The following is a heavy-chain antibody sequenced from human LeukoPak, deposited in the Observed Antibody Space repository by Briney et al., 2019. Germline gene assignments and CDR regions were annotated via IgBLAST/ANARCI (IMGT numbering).Heavy chain of an antibody. V-gene: IGHV3-23*01. CDR2: ISGSGVST. D-gene: IGHD3-22*01. CDR1: GFTFSNYG. CDR3: AKEVHYYDTSGFFYFDF. J-gene: IGHJ4*02. Sequence: GGSLRLSCAASGFTFSNYGVTWVRQAPGKGLEWVSAISGSGVSTYYADSVKGRFTIYRDNSRNTLYLQMNSLRAEDTAVYYCAKEVHYYDTSGFFYFDFWGQGTLVTVSS.